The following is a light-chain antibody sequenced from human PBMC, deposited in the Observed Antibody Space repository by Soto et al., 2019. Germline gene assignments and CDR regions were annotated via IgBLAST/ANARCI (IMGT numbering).Light chain of an antibody. CDR1: KSNIGAGFD. Sequence: QSVLTQPPSVSGAPGQRVTISCDGKKSNIGAGFDVYWHQQLPGTAPKPLIYDNINRPSGVPDRFSGSKSGTSASLAITGLQTEDEADYYCQSYDSSLSGWVFGGGTKLTVL. CDR3: QSYDSSLSGWV. J-gene: IGLJ3*02. CDR2: DNI. V-gene: IGLV1-40*01.